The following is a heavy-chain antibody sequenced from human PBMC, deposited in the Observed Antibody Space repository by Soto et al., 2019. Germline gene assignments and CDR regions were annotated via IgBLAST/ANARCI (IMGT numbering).Heavy chain of an antibody. Sequence: GGSLRLSCAASGFTFSSYWMSWVRQAPGKGLEWVANIQQGGSGKYYVDSVKGRFTISRDNAKNSLYLQMNSLRAEDTAVYYCANLGTATRSLLYWGQGTLVTVSS. CDR1: GFTFSSYW. CDR2: IQQGGSGK. D-gene: IGHD2-15*01. CDR3: ANLGTATRSLLY. V-gene: IGHV3-7*01. J-gene: IGHJ1*01.